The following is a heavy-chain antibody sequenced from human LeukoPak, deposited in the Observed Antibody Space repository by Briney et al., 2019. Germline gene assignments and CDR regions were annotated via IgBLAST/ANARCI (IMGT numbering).Heavy chain of an antibody. CDR2: INPNRGGT. CDR3: VRDQDIAVAGAFDY. Sequence: ASVKVSCKASGYTFTGYYMHWVRQAPGQGLEWMGWINPNRGGTNYAQKFRGRVTMTRDTSISTAYMELSSLRSDDAAVYYCVRDQDIAVAGAFDYWGQGTLVTVSS. D-gene: IGHD6-19*01. CDR1: GYTFTGYY. J-gene: IGHJ4*02. V-gene: IGHV1-2*02.